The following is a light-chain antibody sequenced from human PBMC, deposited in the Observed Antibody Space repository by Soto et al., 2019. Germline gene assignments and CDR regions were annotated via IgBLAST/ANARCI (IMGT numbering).Light chain of an antibody. CDR3: QQRRNWPPIT. V-gene: IGKV3-11*01. J-gene: IGKJ5*01. CDR1: QSVGSY. Sequence: ENVLTQSPATLSLSPGERATLSCRASQSVGSYLAWYQQKPGQAPRLLIYDASNRATGIPARFSGSGSGTDFTLTISSLEPEDFAVYYCQQRRNWPPITFGQGTRLEIK. CDR2: DAS.